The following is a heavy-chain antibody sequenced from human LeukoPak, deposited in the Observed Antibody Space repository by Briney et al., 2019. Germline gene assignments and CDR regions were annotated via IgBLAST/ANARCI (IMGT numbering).Heavy chain of an antibody. D-gene: IGHD5-18*01. CDR2: ISSSSSYI. J-gene: IGHJ4*02. V-gene: IGHV3-21*01. CDR3: ARDPYSYGYVLDY. Sequence: GGSLRLSCAASGFTFSSYTMNWVRQAPGKGLQSASSISSSSSYIYYADSVKGRFTISRDNAKNSLYLQMNSLRAEDTAVYYCARDPYSYGYVLDYWGQGTLVTVSS. CDR1: GFTFSSYT.